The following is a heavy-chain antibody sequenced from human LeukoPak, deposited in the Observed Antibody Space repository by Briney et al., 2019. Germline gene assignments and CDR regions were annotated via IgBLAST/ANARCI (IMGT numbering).Heavy chain of an antibody. CDR2: INPNSGGT. D-gene: IGHD6-6*01. CDR3: ARAEYSTPRGMDV. CDR1: GYTFTGYY. Sequence: ASVKVSCKASGYTFTGYYMHWVRQAPGQGLEWMGWINPNSGGTNCAQKFQGRVTMTRDTFISTAYMELSRLRSDDTAVYYCARAEYSTPRGMDVWGKGTTVTVSS. V-gene: IGHV1-2*02. J-gene: IGHJ6*04.